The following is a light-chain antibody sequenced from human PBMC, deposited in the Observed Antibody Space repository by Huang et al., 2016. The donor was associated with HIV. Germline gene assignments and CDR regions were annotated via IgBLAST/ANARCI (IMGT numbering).Light chain of an antibody. CDR2: WAS. Sequence: DIVMTQSPDSLAVSLGERATINCKSSQSVLYSSNNKNYLTWYQQKPGQPLKLLIYWASTRESGVPDRFSGSGSGTDFTLTISSLQAEDVAVYYCQQYYITPWTFGQGTKVEIK. J-gene: IGKJ1*01. V-gene: IGKV4-1*01. CDR3: QQYYITPWT. CDR1: QSVLYSSNNKNY.